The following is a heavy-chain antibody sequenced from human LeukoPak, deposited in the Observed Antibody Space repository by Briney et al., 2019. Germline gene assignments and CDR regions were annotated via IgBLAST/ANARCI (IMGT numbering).Heavy chain of an antibody. D-gene: IGHD6-19*01. CDR3: ARRIGYSSGHSAVYYFDY. V-gene: IGHV3-74*01. CDR1: GFTFSTYW. Sequence: GGSLRLSCAASGFTFSTYWMHWIRQAPGKGLVWVSLINSGGDDTRYADSVKGRFTISRDNAKNTLYLQMNSLRAEDTAVYYCARRIGYSSGHSAVYYFDYWGQGTLVTVSS. J-gene: IGHJ4*02. CDR2: INSGGDDT.